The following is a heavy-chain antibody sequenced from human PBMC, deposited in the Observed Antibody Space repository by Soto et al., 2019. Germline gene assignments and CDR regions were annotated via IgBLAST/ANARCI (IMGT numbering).Heavy chain of an antibody. J-gene: IGHJ5*02. Sequence: GASVKVSCKASGGTFSSYAISWVRQAPGQGLEWMGGIIPIFGTANYAQKFQGRVTITADKSTSTAYMELSSLRSEDTAVYYCARVRYYDILTGYYSNWFDPWGQGTLVTVSS. CDR2: IIPIFGTA. V-gene: IGHV1-69*06. D-gene: IGHD3-9*01. CDR1: GGTFSSYA. CDR3: ARVRYYDILTGYYSNWFDP.